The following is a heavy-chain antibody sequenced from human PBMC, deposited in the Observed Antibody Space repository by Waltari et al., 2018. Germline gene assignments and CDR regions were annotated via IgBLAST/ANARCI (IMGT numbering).Heavy chain of an antibody. CDR3: ARDSGYDFSLTFDY. CDR1: GFTFSSYS. D-gene: IGHD5-12*01. J-gene: IGHJ4*02. CDR2: ISSSSSYI. V-gene: IGHV3-21*01. Sequence: EVQLVESGGGLVKPGGSLRLSCAASGFTFSSYSMNWVRQAPGKGLEWASAISSSSSYIYYEDSVKGRFTISRDNAKNSLYLQMNSLRAEDTAVYYCARDSGYDFSLTFDYWGQGTLVTVSS.